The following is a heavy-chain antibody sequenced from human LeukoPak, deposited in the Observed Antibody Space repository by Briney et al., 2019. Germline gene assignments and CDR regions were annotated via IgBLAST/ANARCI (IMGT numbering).Heavy chain of an antibody. J-gene: IGHJ4*02. CDR3: ARVCSGGSCLDY. CDR1: GYTFTSHD. Sequence: ASVKVSCKASGYTFTSHDINWVRQATGQGLEWMGWMNTNSGNTGYAQKFQRRVTMTRNTSISTAYMELSSLRSEDTAVYYCARVCSGGSCLDYWGQGTLVTVYS. V-gene: IGHV1-8*01. D-gene: IGHD2-15*01. CDR2: MNTNSGNT.